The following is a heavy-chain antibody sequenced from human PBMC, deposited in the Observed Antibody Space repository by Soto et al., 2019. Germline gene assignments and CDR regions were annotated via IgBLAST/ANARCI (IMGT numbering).Heavy chain of an antibody. V-gene: IGHV3-30-3*01. CDR1: GFTFSIYA. J-gene: IGHJ4*02. Sequence: QVQLVESGGGVVQPGRSLRLSCAASGFTFSIYAMHWVRQAPGKGLEWVAVISYDGSNKYYADSVKGRFTISRDNSKNTLYLQMNSLRAEDTAVYYCARDQDSSGWYGLDYWGQGTLVTVSS. CDR3: ARDQDSSGWYGLDY. D-gene: IGHD6-19*01. CDR2: ISYDGSNK.